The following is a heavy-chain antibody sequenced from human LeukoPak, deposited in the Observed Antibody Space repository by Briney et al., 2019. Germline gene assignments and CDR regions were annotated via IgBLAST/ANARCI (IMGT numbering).Heavy chain of an antibody. Sequence: GRSLRLSCAASEFTFSSFPMHWVRQAPGKGLEWVAVISYDGSNKYYADSVKGRFTISRDNSKNTLYLQMNSLRTEDTAVYYCARATVVVTINWFDPWGQGTLVTVSS. CDR3: ARATVVVTINWFDP. J-gene: IGHJ5*02. CDR1: EFTFSSFP. CDR2: ISYDGSNK. V-gene: IGHV3-30-3*01. D-gene: IGHD3-22*01.